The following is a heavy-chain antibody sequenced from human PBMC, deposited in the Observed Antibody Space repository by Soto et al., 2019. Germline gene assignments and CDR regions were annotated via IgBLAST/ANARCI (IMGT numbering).Heavy chain of an antibody. D-gene: IGHD1-1*01. J-gene: IGHJ4*02. Sequence: PGGSLRLSCAASGFTFSSYAMHWVRQAPGKGLEWVAVISYDGSNKYYADSVKGRFTISRDNSKNTLYLQMNSLRAEDTAVYYCARAWYRRYGYNYDCYVDHWFPGPLSTV. CDR2: ISYDGSNK. V-gene: IGHV3-30-3*01. CDR3: ARAWYRRYGYNYDCYVDH. CDR1: GFTFSSYA.